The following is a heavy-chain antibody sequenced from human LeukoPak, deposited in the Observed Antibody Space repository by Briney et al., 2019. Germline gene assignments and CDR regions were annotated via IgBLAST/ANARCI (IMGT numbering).Heavy chain of an antibody. CDR2: ISSSSSYI. V-gene: IGHV3-21*01. J-gene: IGHJ4*02. D-gene: IGHD3-10*01. CDR1: GFTFSSYS. CDR3: ARAIHRGPLGADNAAFDY. Sequence: PGGSLRLSCAASGFTFSSYSMNWVRQAPGKGLEWVSSISSSSSYIYQADSVKGRFPMSRDNAKNSLYLQMNSLRAEDTAVYYCARAIHRGPLGADNAAFDYWGQGTLVTVSS.